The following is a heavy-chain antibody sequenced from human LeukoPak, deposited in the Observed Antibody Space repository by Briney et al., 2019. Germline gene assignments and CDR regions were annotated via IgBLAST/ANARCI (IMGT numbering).Heavy chain of an antibody. CDR3: ASAKWLLGAFDI. J-gene: IGHJ3*02. D-gene: IGHD3-22*01. CDR2: IYHSGST. V-gene: IGHV4-38-2*01. Sequence: SETLSLTCAVSGYSISSGYYWGWIRQPPGQGLEWIGSIYHSGSTYYNPSLKSRVTISVDTSKNQFSLKLSSVTAADTAVYYCASAKWLLGAFDIWGQGTMVTVSS. CDR1: GYSISSGYY.